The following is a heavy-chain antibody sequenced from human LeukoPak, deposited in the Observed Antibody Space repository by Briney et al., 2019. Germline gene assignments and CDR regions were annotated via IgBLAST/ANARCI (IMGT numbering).Heavy chain of an antibody. Sequence: ASVKVSCKASGYTFTGYYMHWVRQAPGQGLEWMGWINPNSGGTNYAQKFQGRVTMNRDTSISTAYMELSRLRSDDTAVYYCARTGTTAYYYYYYMDVWGKGTTVTISS. CDR2: INPNSGGT. D-gene: IGHD1-1*01. J-gene: IGHJ6*03. V-gene: IGHV1-2*02. CDR1: GYTFTGYY. CDR3: ARTGTTAYYYYYYMDV.